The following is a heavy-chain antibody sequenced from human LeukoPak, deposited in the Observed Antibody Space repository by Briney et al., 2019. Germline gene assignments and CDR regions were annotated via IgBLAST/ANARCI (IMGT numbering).Heavy chain of an antibody. CDR1: GGSISSYY. Sequence: SETLSLTCTVSGGSISSYYWSWIRQPPGKGLEWIGYIYYGGSTNYNPSLKSRVTISVDTSKNQFSLKLSSVTAADTAVYYCARDRQTGNFDYWGQGTLVTVSS. J-gene: IGHJ4*02. CDR3: ARDRQTGNFDY. D-gene: IGHD3-9*01. V-gene: IGHV4-59*01. CDR2: IYYGGST.